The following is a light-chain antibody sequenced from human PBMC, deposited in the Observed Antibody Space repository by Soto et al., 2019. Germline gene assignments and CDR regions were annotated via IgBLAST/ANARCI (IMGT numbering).Light chain of an antibody. V-gene: IGLV2-14*01. Sequence: QSALTQPASVSGSPGQSITISCTGTSSDVGGHNYVSWYQHHPGKAPKLMIYDVTNRPSGVSNRFSGSKSGNTASLTISDLQAEDEADYYCSSYTSGSTPCVFGTGTKLTVL. J-gene: IGLJ1*01. CDR1: SSDVGGHNY. CDR3: SSYTSGSTPCV. CDR2: DVT.